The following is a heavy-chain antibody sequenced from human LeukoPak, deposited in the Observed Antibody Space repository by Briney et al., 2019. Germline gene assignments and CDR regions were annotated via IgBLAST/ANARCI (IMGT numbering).Heavy chain of an antibody. D-gene: IGHD3-22*01. CDR2: IYPGDSDT. CDR3: AGDSSGYYQTQRAFDI. Sequence: GESLKISCKGSGYSFTSYWIGWARQMPVKGLEWMGIIYPGDSDTRYSPSFLGQVTISADKSISTAYLQWSSLKASDTAMYYCAGDSSGYYQTQRAFDIWGQGTMVTVSS. V-gene: IGHV5-51*01. CDR1: GYSFTSYW. J-gene: IGHJ3*02.